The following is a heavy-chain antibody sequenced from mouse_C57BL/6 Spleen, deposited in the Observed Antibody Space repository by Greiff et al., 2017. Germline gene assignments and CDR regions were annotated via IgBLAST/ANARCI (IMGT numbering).Heavy chain of an antibody. D-gene: IGHD2-5*01. V-gene: IGHV5-6*01. CDR1: GFTFSSYG. Sequence: EVHLVESGGDLVKPGGSLKLSCAASGFTFSSYGMSWVRQTPDKRLEWVATISSGGSYTYYPDSVKGRFTISRDNAKNTLYLQMSSLKSEDTAMYYCARQGYSNYYFDYWGQGTTLTVSS. CDR2: ISSGGSYT. CDR3: ARQGYSNYYFDY. J-gene: IGHJ2*01.